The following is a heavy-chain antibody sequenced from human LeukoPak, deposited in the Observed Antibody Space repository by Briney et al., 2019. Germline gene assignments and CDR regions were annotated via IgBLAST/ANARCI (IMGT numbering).Heavy chain of an antibody. J-gene: IGHJ6*02. CDR3: ARLDYDFWSGYYPRHILLLSAMDV. CDR1: GYTFTSYG. CDR2: ISAYNGNP. V-gene: IGHV1-18*01. D-gene: IGHD3-3*01. Sequence: ASVKVSCKASGYTFTSYGISWVRQAPGQGLGWVGWISAYNGNPTYAQQLQGRVTMTTDTSTSTAYMELRSRRSADTAVYYCARLDYDFWSGYYPRHILLLSAMDVWGQGTTVTVSS.